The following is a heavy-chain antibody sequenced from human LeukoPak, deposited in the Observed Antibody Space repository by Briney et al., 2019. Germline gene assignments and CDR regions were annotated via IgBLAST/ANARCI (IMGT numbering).Heavy chain of an antibody. CDR3: ARSSFYSSSWYLDY. V-gene: IGHV4-30-4*08. Sequence: PSETLSLTCTVSGGSISSGSYYWSWVRQPPGKGLEWIGYIYYSGSTYYNPSLKSRVAISVDTSKNQFSLNLSSVTAADTAVYYCARSSFYSSSWYLDYWGQGTLVTVSS. CDR1: GGSISSGSYY. CDR2: IYYSGST. D-gene: IGHD6-13*01. J-gene: IGHJ4*02.